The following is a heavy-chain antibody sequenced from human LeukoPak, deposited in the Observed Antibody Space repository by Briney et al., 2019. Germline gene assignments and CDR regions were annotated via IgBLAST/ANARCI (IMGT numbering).Heavy chain of an antibody. Sequence: SETLSLTCTVSGGAISSNYWSWVRHPAGQGLEWIGRIYASGGSIYNPSLKRRVTMSVDTSKNQFSLKLSSVTAADTAMYYCARVSRGYYIDDWGQGTLVTVSS. CDR2: IYASGGS. CDR3: ARVSRGYYIDD. J-gene: IGHJ4*02. D-gene: IGHD3-22*01. V-gene: IGHV4-4*07. CDR1: GGAISSNY.